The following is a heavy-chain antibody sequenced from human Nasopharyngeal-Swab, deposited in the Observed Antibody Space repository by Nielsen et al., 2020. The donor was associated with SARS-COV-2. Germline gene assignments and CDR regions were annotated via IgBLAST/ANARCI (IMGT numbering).Heavy chain of an antibody. Sequence: VRQMPGKGLEWMGIIYPNDADTRYSPSFQGQVTIPADKSISAAYLQWSSLKASDTAIYYCARVPYNYGQFYFDYWGQGTLVTVSS. D-gene: IGHD5-18*01. CDR3: ARVPYNYGQFYFDY. CDR2: IYPNDADT. V-gene: IGHV5-51*01. J-gene: IGHJ4*02.